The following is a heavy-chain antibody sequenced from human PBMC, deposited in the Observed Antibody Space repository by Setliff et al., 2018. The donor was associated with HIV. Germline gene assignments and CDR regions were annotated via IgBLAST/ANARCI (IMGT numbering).Heavy chain of an antibody. V-gene: IGHV3-11*04. J-gene: IGHJ3*02. Sequence: PGGSLRLSCAASGFTFSDYYMSWIRQAPGKGLEWVSYITSSGSTIYYADSVKGRFTISRDNAKSSLCLQMNSLRAEDTALYYCAREQNHYNFWSGHNYVAFDIWGQGTMVTVSS. CDR2: ITSSGSTI. CDR1: GFTFSDYY. CDR3: AREQNHYNFWSGHNYVAFDI. D-gene: IGHD3-3*01.